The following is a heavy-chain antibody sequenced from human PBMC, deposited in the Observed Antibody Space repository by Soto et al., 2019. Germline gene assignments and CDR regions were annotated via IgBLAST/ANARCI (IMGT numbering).Heavy chain of an antibody. CDR1: GGSISSSNW. V-gene: IGHV4-4*02. Sequence: QVQLQESGPGLVKPSGTLSLTCAVSGGSISSSNWWSWVRQPPGKGLEWIGEIYHSGSTNYNPSLKSRVXXSXDXXKNQFALKLSCVPAADTAVYYCARLRYSSSWYIDYWGQGTLVTVSS. CDR2: IYHSGST. J-gene: IGHJ4*02. CDR3: ARLRYSSSWYIDY. D-gene: IGHD6-13*01.